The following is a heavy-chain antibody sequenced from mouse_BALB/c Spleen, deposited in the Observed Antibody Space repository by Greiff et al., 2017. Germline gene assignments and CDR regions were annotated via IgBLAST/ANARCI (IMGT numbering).Heavy chain of an antibody. CDR3: ARDGYYGGYFDV. Sequence: EVKLMDSGGGLVQPGGSLRLSCATSGFTFSDFYMEWVRQPPGKRLEWIAASRNKANDYTTEYSASVKGRFIVSRDTSQSILYLQMNALRAEDTAIYYCARDGYYGGYFDVWGAGTTVTVSS. J-gene: IGHJ1*01. V-gene: IGHV7-1*02. CDR1: GFTFSDFY. D-gene: IGHD1-1*01. CDR2: SRNKANDYTT.